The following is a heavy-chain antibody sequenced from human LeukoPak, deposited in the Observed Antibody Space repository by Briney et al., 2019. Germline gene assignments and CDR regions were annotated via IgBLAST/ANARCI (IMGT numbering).Heavy chain of an antibody. Sequence: PSGTLSLTCAVSGGSISSSNRWSWVRQPPGKGLEWIGEIYHSGSTNYNPSLKSRVTISVDKSKNQFSLKLSSVTAADTAVYYCARAELRPKNWFDPWGQGNLVTVSS. CDR1: GGSISSSNR. CDR2: IYHSGST. V-gene: IGHV4-4*02. CDR3: ARAELRPKNWFDP. J-gene: IGHJ5*02. D-gene: IGHD3-10*01.